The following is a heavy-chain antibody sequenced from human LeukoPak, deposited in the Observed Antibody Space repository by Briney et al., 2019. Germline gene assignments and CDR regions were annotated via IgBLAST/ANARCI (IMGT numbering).Heavy chain of an antibody. D-gene: IGHD3-9*01. CDR2: IYYSGST. J-gene: IGHJ4*02. V-gene: IGHV4-31*03. CDR1: GGSVSSGSYY. Sequence: SETLSLTCTVSGGSVSSGSYYWSWIRQHPGKGLEWIGYIYYSGSTYYNPSLKSRVTISVDTSKNQFSLKLSSVTAADTAVYYCASYDILTGIDYWGQGTLVTVSS. CDR3: ASYDILTGIDY.